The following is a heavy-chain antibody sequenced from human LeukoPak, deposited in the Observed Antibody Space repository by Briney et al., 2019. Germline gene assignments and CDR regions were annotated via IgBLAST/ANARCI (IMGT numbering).Heavy chain of an antibody. Sequence: QPGGSLRLSCAASGLTFSNYGMHWVRRAPGKALEWVTFIRYDGSKKYYADSVKGRFTISRDNSDNPVSLQMHSLTAEDTAIYYCAKDPRINRYNSGWWGDYYPYMDVGGTGTTVTISS. D-gene: IGHD6-19*01. CDR1: GLTFSNYG. J-gene: IGHJ6*03. CDR3: AKDPRINRYNSGWWGDYYPYMDV. CDR2: IRYDGSKK. V-gene: IGHV3-30*02.